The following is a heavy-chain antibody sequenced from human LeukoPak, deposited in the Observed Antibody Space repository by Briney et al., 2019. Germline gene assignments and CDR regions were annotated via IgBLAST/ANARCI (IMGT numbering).Heavy chain of an antibody. D-gene: IGHD6-13*01. J-gene: IGHJ4*02. Sequence: SETLSLTCTVSGGSISSYYWSWIRQPAGKGLEWIGRIYTSGSTNYNPSLKSRVTISVDTSKNQFSLKLSSVTAADTAVYYCARDGVTIAAAGTDYWGQGTLVTVSS. CDR3: ARDGVTIAAAGTDY. V-gene: IGHV4-4*07. CDR2: IYTSGST. CDR1: GGSISSYY.